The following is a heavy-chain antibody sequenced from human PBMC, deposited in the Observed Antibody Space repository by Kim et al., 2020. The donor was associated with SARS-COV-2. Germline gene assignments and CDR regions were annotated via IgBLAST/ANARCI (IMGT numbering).Heavy chain of an antibody. V-gene: IGHV3-43*01. Sequence: DGGSTYYADSVKVRITISRDHSKNSLYLQMNSLRTEDTALYYCAKGLGAYWGQGTLVTVSS. CDR3: AKGLGAY. CDR2: DGGST. D-gene: IGHD3-10*01. J-gene: IGHJ4*02.